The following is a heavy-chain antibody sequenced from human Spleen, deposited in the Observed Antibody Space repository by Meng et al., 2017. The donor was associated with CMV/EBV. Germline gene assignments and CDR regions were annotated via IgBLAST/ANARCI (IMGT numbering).Heavy chain of an antibody. CDR2: ITHSGST. V-gene: IGHV4-34*01. CDR3: ARVPMVRGVIMDYYYYYGMDV. J-gene: IGHJ6*02. D-gene: IGHD3-10*01. CDR1: GASFSDYY. Sequence: SETLSLTCAVYGASFSDYYWSWIRQPPGKGLEWIGEITHSGSTNYNPSLKSRVTMSVDMSKNQFSLKLSSVTAADTAVYYCARVPMVRGVIMDYYYYYGMDVWGQGTTVTVSS.